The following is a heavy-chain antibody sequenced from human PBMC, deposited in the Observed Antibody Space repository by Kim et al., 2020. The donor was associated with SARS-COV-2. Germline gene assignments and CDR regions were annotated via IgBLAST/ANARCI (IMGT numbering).Heavy chain of an antibody. D-gene: IGHD3-22*01. Sequence: GGSLRLSCAASGFTVSSNYMSWVRQAPGKGLEWVSVIYSGGSTYYADSVKGRFTISRDNSKNTLYLQMNSLRAEDTAVYYCARDLYYYDSSGYYLDAFDIWGQGTMVTVSS. J-gene: IGHJ3*02. V-gene: IGHV3-53*01. CDR1: GFTVSSNY. CDR3: ARDLYYYDSSGYYLDAFDI. CDR2: IYSGGST.